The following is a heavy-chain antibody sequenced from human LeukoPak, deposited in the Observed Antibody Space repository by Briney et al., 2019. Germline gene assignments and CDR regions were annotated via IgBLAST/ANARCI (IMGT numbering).Heavy chain of an antibody. CDR1: GGSISSSSYY. J-gene: IGHJ4*02. CDR2: IYYSGST. D-gene: IGHD5-12*01. CDR3: ARVGGYSGYDPFDY. V-gene: IGHV4-39*07. Sequence: PSETLSLTCTVSGGSISSSSYYWGWIRQPPGKGLEWIGSIYYSGSTYYNPSLKSRVTISVDTSKNQFSLKLSSVTAADTAVYYCARVGGYSGYDPFDYWGQGTLVTVSS.